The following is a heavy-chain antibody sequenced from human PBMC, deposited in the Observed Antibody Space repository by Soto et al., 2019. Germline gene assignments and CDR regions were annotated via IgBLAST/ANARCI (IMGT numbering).Heavy chain of an antibody. D-gene: IGHD1-26*01. Sequence: QVQLQESGPGLVKPSQTLSLTCTVSGGSISSGGYYWSWIRQHPGKGLEWIGYIYYSGSTYYNPSLKIRVTISVDTSKTHFSLKLSSVTAGDTAVYYGAGEGGIVGATAADYWGQGTLVTVSS. J-gene: IGHJ4*02. CDR1: GGSISSGGYY. CDR3: AGEGGIVGATAADY. CDR2: IYYSGST. V-gene: IGHV4-31*03.